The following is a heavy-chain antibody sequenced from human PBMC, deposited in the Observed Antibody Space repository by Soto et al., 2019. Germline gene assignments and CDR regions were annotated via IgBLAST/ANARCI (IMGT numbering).Heavy chain of an antibody. CDR3: AREGVRGQRGVTYCDY. CDR2: ISDNSGTT. J-gene: IGHJ4*02. V-gene: IGHV1-18*01. CDR1: GYTFSTYG. Sequence: QVQLVQSGAEVKKPGASVKVSCEASGYTFSTYGITWVRQAPGQGLEWMGWISDNSGTTNYAQQLQGRLTMTTDTSTSTAYMELSSLRSDDTAVYYCAREGVRGQRGVTYCDYWGQGMLVTVSS. D-gene: IGHD3-10*01.